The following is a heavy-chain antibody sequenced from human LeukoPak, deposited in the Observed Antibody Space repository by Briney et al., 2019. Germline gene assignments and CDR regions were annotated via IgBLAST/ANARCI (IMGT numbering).Heavy chain of an antibody. J-gene: IGHJ6*03. CDR1: GFTFSRYW. V-gene: IGHV3-7*01. Sequence: GGSLRLSCAASGFTFSRYWMTWVRQAPGKGLEWVANIKQDGSEKYYVDSVKGRFTISRDNAKNSLYLQMNSLRAEDTAVCYCAREKEGYCSRTSCYLDYYYYYMDVWGKGTTVTISS. CDR2: IKQDGSEK. CDR3: AREKEGYCSRTSCYLDYYYYYMDV. D-gene: IGHD2-2*01.